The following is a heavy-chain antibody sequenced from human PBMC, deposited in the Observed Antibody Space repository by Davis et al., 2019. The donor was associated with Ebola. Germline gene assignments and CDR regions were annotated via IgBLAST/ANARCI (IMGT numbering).Heavy chain of an antibody. V-gene: IGHV1-18*01. J-gene: IGHJ4*02. CDR1: GYSFSHYS. Sequence: ASVKVSCKASGYSFSHYSFSWVRQAPGQGLEWMGWVSGNNGKTNYAQKFQGRITMTTDTSTSTAYMELRSLTSDDTAFYYCARRVYDSSGYYFFDYWGQGTLVTVSS. CDR2: VSGNNGKT. CDR3: ARRVYDSSGYYFFDY. D-gene: IGHD3-22*01.